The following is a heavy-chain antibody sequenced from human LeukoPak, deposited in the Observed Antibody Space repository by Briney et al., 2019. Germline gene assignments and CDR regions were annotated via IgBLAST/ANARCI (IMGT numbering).Heavy chain of an antibody. D-gene: IGHD2-15*01. J-gene: IGHJ4*02. V-gene: IGHV4-34*01. Sequence: PSETLSLTCAVYGGSFSGYYWSWIRQPPGKGLEWIGEINHSGSTNYNPSLKSRVTISVDTSKNQFSLKLSSVTAADTAVYYCARGRRDIVVVVAATVLDYWGQGTLVTVSS. CDR2: INHSGST. CDR1: GGSFSGYY. CDR3: ARGRRDIVVVVAATVLDY.